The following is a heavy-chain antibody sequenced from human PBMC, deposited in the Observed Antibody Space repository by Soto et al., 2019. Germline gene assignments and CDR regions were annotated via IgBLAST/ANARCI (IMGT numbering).Heavy chain of an antibody. Sequence: ASVKVSCKASGYTFTGYYMHWVRQAPGQGLEWMGWINANNGSTNYAQKLQGRVTMTTDTSTSTAYMELRSLRSDDTAVYSCARSLTYYYDSSGYYWYYWGQGPLVTVSS. D-gene: IGHD3-22*01. CDR2: INANNGST. J-gene: IGHJ4*02. V-gene: IGHV1-18*04. CDR1: GYTFTGYY. CDR3: ARSLTYYYDSSGYYWYY.